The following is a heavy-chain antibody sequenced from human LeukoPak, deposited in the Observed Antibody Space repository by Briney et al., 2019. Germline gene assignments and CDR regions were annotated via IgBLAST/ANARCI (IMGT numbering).Heavy chain of an antibody. CDR2: IYSGGST. J-gene: IGHJ4*02. Sequence: GGSLRLSCAASGFTVSSNYMSWVRQAPGKGLEWVSVIYSGGSTYYADSVKGRFTISRDNAKNSLYLQMNSLRAEDTAVYYCARDHDSSGYYLGYWGQGTLVTVSS. CDR3: ARDHDSSGYYLGY. CDR1: GFTVSSNY. V-gene: IGHV3-53*01. D-gene: IGHD3-22*01.